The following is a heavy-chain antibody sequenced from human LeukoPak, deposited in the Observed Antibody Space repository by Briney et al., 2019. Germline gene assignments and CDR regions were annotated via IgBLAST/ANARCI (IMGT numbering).Heavy chain of an antibody. V-gene: IGHV4-39*07. J-gene: IGHJ5*02. CDR3: ARASYYYDSSARFDP. CDR1: GGSISSSSYY. D-gene: IGHD3-22*01. CDR2: IYYSGST. Sequence: SETLSLTCTVSGGSISSSSYYWGWIRQPPGKGLEWIGSIYYSGSTYYNPSLKSRVTISVDTSKNQFSLKLSSVTAADTAVYYCARASYYYDSSARFDPWGQGTLVTVSS.